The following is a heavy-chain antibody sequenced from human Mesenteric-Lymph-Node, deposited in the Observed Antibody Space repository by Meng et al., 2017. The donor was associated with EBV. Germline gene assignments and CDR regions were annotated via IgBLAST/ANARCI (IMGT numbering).Heavy chain of an antibody. D-gene: IGHD2-15*01. CDR2: FIQIFATG. Sequence: QLHVVQTEADVKKPGSSVTVSCKASGVTFSDYAFSWVRQAPGPRLEWLGGFIQIFATGKYAQKLQGRVTITADESTSTVYMELSSLRSEDTAVYYCVEGGSCRGGTCYSFDFWGQGTLVTVSS. CDR1: GVTFSDYA. CDR3: VEGGSCRGGTCYSFDF. J-gene: IGHJ4*02. V-gene: IGHV1-69*01.